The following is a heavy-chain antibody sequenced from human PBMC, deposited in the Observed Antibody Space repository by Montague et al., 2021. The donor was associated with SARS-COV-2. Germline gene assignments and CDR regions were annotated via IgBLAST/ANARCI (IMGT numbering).Heavy chain of an antibody. D-gene: IGHD6-19*01. V-gene: IGHV3-23*01. CDR3: AKDRVDDNGWSVDY. CDR2: IGSNGGT. Sequence: SLRLSCAASGFTFNNYAMTWVRQGPGKGLEWVSGIGSNGGTFYGDSVKGRFTISRDNSKNTLCLQMNSLRVEDTALYFCAKDRVDDNGWSVDYWGQGTLVTVSS. CDR1: GFTFNNYA. J-gene: IGHJ4*02.